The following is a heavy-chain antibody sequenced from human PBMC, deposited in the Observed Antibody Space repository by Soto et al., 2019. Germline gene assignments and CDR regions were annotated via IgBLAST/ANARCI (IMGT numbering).Heavy chain of an antibody. CDR1: GYTFTSHD. D-gene: IGHD3-3*01. CDR2: LNPNSGGT. CDR3: ARGQHYDFWSGYNWFDP. V-gene: IGHV1-8*01. Sequence: QEQLVQSGAEVRKPGASVKVSCKASGYTFTSHDINWVRQASGQGIEWMGWLNPNSGGTGIAQKFQGRITLNRDTSLTTAYLELTSLTSEDTAVYYCARGQHYDFWSGYNWFDPWGQGTLVTVSS. J-gene: IGHJ5*02.